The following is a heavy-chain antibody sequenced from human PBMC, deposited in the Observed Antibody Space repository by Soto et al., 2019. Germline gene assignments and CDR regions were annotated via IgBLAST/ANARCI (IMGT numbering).Heavy chain of an antibody. J-gene: IGHJ4*02. CDR2: ISSSSSYT. CDR1: GFTFSDYY. CDR3: ARSGLLWFGEPSKY. V-gene: IGHV3-11*06. D-gene: IGHD3-10*01. Sequence: QVQLVESGGGLVKPGGSLRLSCAASGFTFSDYYMSWIRQAPGKGLERVSYISSSSSYTNYADSVKGRFTISRDNAKNSLYLQMNSLRAEDTAVYYCARSGLLWFGEPSKYWGQGTLVTVSS.